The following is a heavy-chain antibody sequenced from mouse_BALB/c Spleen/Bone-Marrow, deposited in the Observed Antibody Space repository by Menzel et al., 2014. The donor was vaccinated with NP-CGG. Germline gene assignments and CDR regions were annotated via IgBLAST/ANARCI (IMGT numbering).Heavy chain of an antibody. J-gene: IGHJ1*01. CDR2: IDPGNGNT. V-gene: IGHV14-3*02. Sequence: VQLQQSGAELVKPGPSVKFSCTASGFNIKDTYMHWVKQRPGQGLEWIGMIDPGNGNTKYDPKFQGKATITAETSSNTAYLQISSLKSEDTAVYYCATMITDWYFDVWGEGTTVTVSS. CDR1: GFNIKDTY. CDR3: ATMITDWYFDV. D-gene: IGHD2-4*01.